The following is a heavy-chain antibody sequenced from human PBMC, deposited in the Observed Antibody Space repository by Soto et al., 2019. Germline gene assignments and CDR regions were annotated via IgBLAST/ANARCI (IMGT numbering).Heavy chain of an antibody. CDR2: ISGSGGST. CDR3: AKDNTFTMIPYFDY. D-gene: IGHD3-22*01. V-gene: IGHV3-23*01. Sequence: EVQLLESGGGLVQPGGSLRLSCAASGFTFSSYAMSWVRQAPGKGLEWVSAISGSGGSTYYADSVKGRCTISRDNSKNAMYLQMNSLRAEDTAVYYCAKDNTFTMIPYFDYWGQGTLVTVSS. CDR1: GFTFSSYA. J-gene: IGHJ4*02.